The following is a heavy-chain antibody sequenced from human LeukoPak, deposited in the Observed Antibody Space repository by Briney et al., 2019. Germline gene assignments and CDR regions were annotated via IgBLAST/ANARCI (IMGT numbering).Heavy chain of an antibody. Sequence: GGSLRLSCAASGFTFSSFWMAWVRQAPGKGLEWVANIKQDGSLQYYGASVKGRFTISRDNSKNSLYLQMNSLRAEDTALYYCAKDKFDGSGSYYFDYWGQGTLVTVSS. V-gene: IGHV3-7*03. CDR3: AKDKFDGSGSYYFDY. CDR1: GFTFSSFW. CDR2: IKQDGSLQ. J-gene: IGHJ4*02. D-gene: IGHD3-10*01.